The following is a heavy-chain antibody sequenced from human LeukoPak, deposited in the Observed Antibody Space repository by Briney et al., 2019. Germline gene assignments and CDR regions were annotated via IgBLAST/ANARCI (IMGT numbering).Heavy chain of an antibody. CDR3: ARQAYGSGSYHAFDI. CDR2: IYYSGST. J-gene: IGHJ3*02. D-gene: IGHD3-10*01. Sequence: SETLSLTCTVSGGSISSYYWSWIRQPPGKGLEWIGYIYYSGSTNYNPSLKSRVTISVDTSKNQFSLKLSSVTAADTAVYYCARQAYGSGSYHAFDIWGQGTMVTVSS. CDR1: GGSISSYY. V-gene: IGHV4-59*08.